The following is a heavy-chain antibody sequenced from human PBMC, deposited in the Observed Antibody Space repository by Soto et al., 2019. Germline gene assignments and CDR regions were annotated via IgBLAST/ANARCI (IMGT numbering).Heavy chain of an antibody. V-gene: IGHV3-30*18. CDR2: ISYDGSNK. D-gene: IGHD4-17*01. J-gene: IGHJ5*02. CDR3: AKAPPAYGDDVGWFDP. Sequence: QVQLVESGGGVVQPGVSLRLSCAASGFTFSSYGMHWVRQAPGKGLEWVAVISYDGSNKYYADSVKGRFTISIDNSKNPLDLQLNSLRAEDTAVYYCAKAPPAYGDDVGWFDPCGQGNLVTVAS. CDR1: GFTFSSYG.